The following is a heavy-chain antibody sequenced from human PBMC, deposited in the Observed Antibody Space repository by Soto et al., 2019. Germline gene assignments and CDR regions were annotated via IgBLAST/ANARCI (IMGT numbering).Heavy chain of an antibody. V-gene: IGHV4-34*01. CDR1: GGSFSGYY. CDR2: INHSGST. D-gene: IGHD7-27*01. J-gene: IGHJ6*03. CDR3: ARGLIKWGFYYMDV. Sequence: QVQLQQWGAGLLKPSETLSLTCAVYGGSFSGYYWSWIRQPPGKGLEWIGEINHSGSTNYNPSLKSRVTISVDTSKNQFSMKLSSVTAADTALYYCARGLIKWGFYYMDVWGKGNTVTVSS.